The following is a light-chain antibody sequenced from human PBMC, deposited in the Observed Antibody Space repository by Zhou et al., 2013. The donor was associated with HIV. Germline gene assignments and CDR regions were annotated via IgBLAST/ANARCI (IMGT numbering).Light chain of an antibody. CDR2: GAS. J-gene: IGKJ5*01. Sequence: EIVMTQSPATLSVSPGERATLSCRASQSVSSNLAWYQQKPGQAPRLLIYGASTRATGIPARFSASGSGTEFTLIISSMQSEDFATYYCQQYGNSPITFGQGTRL. CDR3: QQYGNSPIT. V-gene: IGKV3-15*01. CDR1: QSVSSN.